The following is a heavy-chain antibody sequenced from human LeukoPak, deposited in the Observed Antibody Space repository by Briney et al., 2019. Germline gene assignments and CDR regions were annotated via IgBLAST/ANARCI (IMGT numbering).Heavy chain of an antibody. J-gene: IGHJ5*02. CDR1: GGSIRGFF. Sequence: PETLSLTCTVSGGSIRGFFWSSSRQPLGKGLEWIGYIFYSEGPYYTPSLMSRVTISVDMYTNKFSLKLTSVTAADTAVYDCARNDYGGNSAWFDPWGQGTLVSVSS. CDR3: ARNDYGGNSAWFDP. CDR2: IFYSEGP. D-gene: IGHD4-23*01. V-gene: IGHV4-59*01.